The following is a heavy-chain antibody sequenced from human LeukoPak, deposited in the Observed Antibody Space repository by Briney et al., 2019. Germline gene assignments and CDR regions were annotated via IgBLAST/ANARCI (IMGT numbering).Heavy chain of an antibody. J-gene: IGHJ4*02. D-gene: IGHD1-26*01. CDR2: ISGSGGST. CDR3: ATSKYSGSY. Sequence: GGSLRLSCAASGFAFSSYAMSWVRQAPGKGLEWVSAISGSGGSTYYADSVKGRFTISRDNSKNTLNLQMNSLRAEDTAVYYCATSKYSGSYWGQGTLVTVSS. V-gene: IGHV3-23*01. CDR1: GFAFSSYA.